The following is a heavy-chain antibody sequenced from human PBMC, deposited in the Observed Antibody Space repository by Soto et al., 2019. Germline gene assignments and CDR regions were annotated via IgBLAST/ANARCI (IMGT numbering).Heavy chain of an antibody. CDR1: GYTFTSYY. D-gene: IGHD5-12*01. V-gene: IGHV1-46*01. CDR3: GRVVATTSYFDY. Sequence: QVQLVQSGAEVKKPGASVKVSCKASGYTFTSYYMHWVRQAPGQGLEWMGIINPSGGSTSYAQKFQGRDTTTGDTSTRTVYKELRSLRSEDTAVYYCGRVVATTSYFDYWGQGTLVTVSS. J-gene: IGHJ4*02. CDR2: INPSGGST.